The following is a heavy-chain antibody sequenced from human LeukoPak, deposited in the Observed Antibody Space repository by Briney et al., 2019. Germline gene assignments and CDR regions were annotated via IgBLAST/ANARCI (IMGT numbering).Heavy chain of an antibody. CDR1: GYTFTGYY. CDR3: ARDGIGIAVSGEDY. J-gene: IGHJ4*02. V-gene: IGHV1-2*02. CDR2: INPNSGGT. D-gene: IGHD6-19*01. Sequence: ASVKVSCKASGYTFTGYYMHWVRQAPGQGLEWMGWINPNSGGTNYAQKFQGRVTMTRDTSISTAYMELRSLRSDDTAVYYCARDGIGIAVSGEDYWGQGTLVTVSS.